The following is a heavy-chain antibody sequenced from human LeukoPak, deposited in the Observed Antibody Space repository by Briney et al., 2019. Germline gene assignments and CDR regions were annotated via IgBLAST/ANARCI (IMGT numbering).Heavy chain of an antibody. J-gene: IGHJ3*02. Sequence: ASVKVSCKASGYTFTSYGISWVRQAPGQGLEWMGWISAYNGNTNYAQKLQGRVTMTTDTSTSTAYMELSSLRSEDTAVYYCARGPLGYCSSTSCYTGAFDIWGQGTMVTVSS. CDR1: GYTFTSYG. CDR3: ARGPLGYCSSTSCYTGAFDI. D-gene: IGHD2-2*02. CDR2: ISAYNGNT. V-gene: IGHV1-18*01.